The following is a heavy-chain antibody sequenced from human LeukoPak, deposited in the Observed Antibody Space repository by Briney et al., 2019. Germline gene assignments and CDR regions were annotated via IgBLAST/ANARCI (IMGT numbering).Heavy chain of an antibody. CDR3: AKDGIRYYYDSSGYYGDY. CDR2: ITSSGGTT. V-gene: IGHV3-64D*06. CDR1: GFTFSTYA. Sequence: GGSLRLSCSASGFTFSTYAMHWVRQAPGKGLEYVSAITSSGGTTYYADSVKDRFTISRDNSKDTLYLQMSSLRAEDTAVYYCAKDGIRYYYDSSGYYGDYWGQGTLVTVSS. J-gene: IGHJ4*02. D-gene: IGHD3-22*01.